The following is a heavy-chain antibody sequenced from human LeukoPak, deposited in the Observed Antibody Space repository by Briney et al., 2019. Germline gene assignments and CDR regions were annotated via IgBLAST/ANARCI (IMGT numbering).Heavy chain of an antibody. Sequence: SETLSLTCAVYGGSFSGYYWSWIRQPPGKGLEWIGEINHSGSTNYNPSLKSRVTISVDTSKNQFSLKLSSVTAADTAVYYCARFREGLEDYGDPNFDYWGQGTLATVSS. CDR3: ARFREGLEDYGDPNFDY. CDR1: GGSFSGYY. J-gene: IGHJ4*02. D-gene: IGHD4-17*01. V-gene: IGHV4-34*01. CDR2: INHSGST.